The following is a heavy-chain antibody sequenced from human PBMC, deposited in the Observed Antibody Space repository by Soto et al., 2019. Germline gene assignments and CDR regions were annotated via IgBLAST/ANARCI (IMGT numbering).Heavy chain of an antibody. V-gene: IGHV3-33*01. Sequence: GGSLRLSCAASGFTFSSYGMHWVRQAPGKGLEWVAVIWYDGSNKYYADSVKGRFTISRDNSKNTLYLQMNSLRAGDTAVYYCARADPPYYFDYWGQGTLVTVSS. J-gene: IGHJ4*02. CDR3: ARADPPYYFDY. CDR1: GFTFSSYG. CDR2: IWYDGSNK.